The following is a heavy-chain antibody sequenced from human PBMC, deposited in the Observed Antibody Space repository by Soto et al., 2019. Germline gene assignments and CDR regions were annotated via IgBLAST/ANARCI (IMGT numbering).Heavy chain of an antibody. V-gene: IGHV3-30*04. CDR2: MLHDGRKN. CDR3: AREDFGDQGAFDI. J-gene: IGHJ3*02. D-gene: IGHD3-16*01. CDR1: GFTFSSHA. Sequence: QVQLVESGGGVVQPGRSLRLSCAASGFTFSSHAMHWVRQAPGKGLGWVAVMLHDGRKNSYADSVKGRFTISRDSSNNTLYLQMNSLRAEETAVYYCAREDFGDQGAFDIWGQGTMVTVSS.